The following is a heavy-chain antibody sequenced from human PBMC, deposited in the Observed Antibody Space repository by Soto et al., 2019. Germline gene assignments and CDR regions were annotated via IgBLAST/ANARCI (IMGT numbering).Heavy chain of an antibody. CDR2: ISAYNGNT. D-gene: IGHD3-22*01. J-gene: IGHJ1*01. V-gene: IGHV1-18*01. CDR3: ERFFFDCCGYLPYFFAF. CDR1: GYTFTSYG. Sequence: ASVKVSCKASGYTFTSYGISWVRQAPGQGLEWMGWISAYNGNTNYAQKLQGRVTMTTDTSTSTAYMALRSLRSDDTAVYYCERFFFDCCGYLPYFFAFRGQGTLVT.